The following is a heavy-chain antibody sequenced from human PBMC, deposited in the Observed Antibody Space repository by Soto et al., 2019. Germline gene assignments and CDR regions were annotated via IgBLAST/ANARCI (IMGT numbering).Heavy chain of an antibody. CDR3: AKDALRFLEWLLYPYYYYGMDV. CDR1: GFTFSCYA. CDR2: ISGSGRST. D-gene: IGHD3-3*01. J-gene: IGHJ6*02. Sequence: GGSLRLSCAASGFTFSCYAMSWVRQAPGKGLEWVSAISGSGRSTYYADSVKGRFTISRDNSKNTLYLQMNSLRAEDTAVYYCAKDALRFLEWLLYPYYYYGMDVWGQGTTVTVSS. V-gene: IGHV3-23*01.